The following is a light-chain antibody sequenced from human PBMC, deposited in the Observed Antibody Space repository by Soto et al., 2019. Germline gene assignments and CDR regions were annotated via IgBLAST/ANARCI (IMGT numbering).Light chain of an antibody. CDR3: QVWDISSDHYV. J-gene: IGLJ1*01. V-gene: IGLV3-21*04. CDR1: NIGSKS. Sequence: SYELSQAPSVSVAPGKTARITCGGDNIGSKSVHWYQQKPGQAPVLVIYYDSDRPSGIPERFSGSNSGHTASLTISRVEAGDEADYYCQVWDISSDHYVFGTGTKLTVL. CDR2: YDS.